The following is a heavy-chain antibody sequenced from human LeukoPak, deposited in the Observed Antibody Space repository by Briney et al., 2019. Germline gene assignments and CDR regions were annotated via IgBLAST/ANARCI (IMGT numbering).Heavy chain of an antibody. D-gene: IGHD6-13*01. Sequence: GGSMRLSCAASGFTFSSYSMNWVRQAPGKGLEWVSSINSSSSYIYYADSVKGRFTISRDNAKNSLYLQMNSLRAEDTAIYYCARGRRQLVPAYYFDYWGQGTLVTVSS. J-gene: IGHJ4*02. V-gene: IGHV3-21*06. CDR2: INSSSSYI. CDR3: ARGRRQLVPAYYFDY. CDR1: GFTFSSYS.